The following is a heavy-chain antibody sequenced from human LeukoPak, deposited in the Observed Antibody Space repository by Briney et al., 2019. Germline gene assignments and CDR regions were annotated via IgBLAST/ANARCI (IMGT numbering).Heavy chain of an antibody. CDR3: AKDRSSSWDWFDP. CDR1: GFTFSSYG. J-gene: IGHJ5*02. Sequence: PGGSLRLSCAASGFTFSSYGMHWVRQAPGKGLEWVAVISYDGSNKYYADSVKGRFTISRDNSKNTLYLQMNSLRAEDTAVYYCAKDRSSSWDWFDPWGQGTLDTVSS. D-gene: IGHD6-13*01. V-gene: IGHV3-30*18. CDR2: ISYDGSNK.